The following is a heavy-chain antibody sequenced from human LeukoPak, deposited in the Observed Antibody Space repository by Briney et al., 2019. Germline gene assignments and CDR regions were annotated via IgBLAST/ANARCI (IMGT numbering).Heavy chain of an antibody. Sequence: GGSLRLSCAASGFTFSSYSMNWVRQAPGKGLEWVSSISSSSSYIYYADSVKGRFTISRDNAKNSLYLQMNSLRAEDTAVYYCAREPDYDFWSGYPRQCAFDIWGQGTMVTVSS. V-gene: IGHV3-21*01. D-gene: IGHD3-3*01. CDR3: AREPDYDFWSGYPRQCAFDI. CDR2: ISSSSSYI. J-gene: IGHJ3*02. CDR1: GFTFSSYS.